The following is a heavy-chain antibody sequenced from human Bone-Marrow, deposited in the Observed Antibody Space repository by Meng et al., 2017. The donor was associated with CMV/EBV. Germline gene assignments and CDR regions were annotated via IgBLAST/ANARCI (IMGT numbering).Heavy chain of an antibody. V-gene: IGHV3-48*03. Sequence: GESLKISCAASGFIFTRYEMTWVRQAPGQGLEWVSYISSSGSTTYYADSVKGRFTMSRDDAKNSLSLQMDSLRDEDTATYYCARVANGDNYFDYWGQGPVVTVPS. CDR2: ISSSGSTT. J-gene: IGHJ4*02. CDR3: ARVANGDNYFDY. CDR1: GFIFTRYE.